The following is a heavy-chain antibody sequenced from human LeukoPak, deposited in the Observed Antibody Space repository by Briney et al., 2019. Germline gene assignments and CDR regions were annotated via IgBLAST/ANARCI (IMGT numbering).Heavy chain of an antibody. CDR2: INPDGRDT. D-gene: IGHD2-21*02. V-gene: IGHV3-7*01. J-gene: IGHJ1*01. CDR1: GFTFSDYW. Sequence: QAGGSLRLSCAASGFTFSDYWMSWVRQAPGKGLEWVAHINPDGRDTYYVDSVKGRFTISRDNAQNSMYLQMNSLRVEDTAVYYCTSWGDTTAEYFQRWGQGTLVTVSS. CDR3: TSWGDTTAEYFQR.